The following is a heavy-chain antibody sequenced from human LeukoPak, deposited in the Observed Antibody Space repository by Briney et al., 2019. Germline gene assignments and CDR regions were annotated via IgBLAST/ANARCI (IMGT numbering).Heavy chain of an antibody. J-gene: IGHJ6*03. CDR2: IYDSGSA. CDR1: GVSINSHY. Sequence: SETLSLTCTVSGVSINSHYWSWIRQPPGKGLEWIGFIYDSGSANYKSSLESRVTMTVDTSKNQFSLKLNSVTAADTAVYYCARVLQNYYHLDVWGKGTTVTVYS. V-gene: IGHV4-59*11. CDR3: ARVLQNYYHLDV. D-gene: IGHD3-3*01.